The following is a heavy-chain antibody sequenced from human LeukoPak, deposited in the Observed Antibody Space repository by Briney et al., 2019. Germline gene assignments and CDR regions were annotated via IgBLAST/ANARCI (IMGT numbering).Heavy chain of an antibody. V-gene: IGHV3-23*01. CDR3: AEDRIAASVRWFDP. J-gene: IGHJ5*02. CDR2: ISGSGGST. D-gene: IGHD6-13*01. CDR1: GFTFSSYA. Sequence: GGSLRLSCAASGFTFSSYAMSWVRQALGKGLEWVSAISGSGGSTYYADSVKGRFTISRDNSKNTLYLQMNSLRAEDTAVYYCAEDRIAASVRWFDPWGQGTLVTVSS.